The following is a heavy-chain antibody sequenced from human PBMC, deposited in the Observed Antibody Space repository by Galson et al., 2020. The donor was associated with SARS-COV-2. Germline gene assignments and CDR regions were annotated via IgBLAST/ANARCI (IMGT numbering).Heavy chain of an antibody. CDR3: ARLQSSSCQFDY. CDR1: GFTFSSYW. V-gene: IGHV3-7*01. Sequence: QLGESLKISCAASGFTFSSYWMSWVRQAPGKGLEWVANTKHDGSEKYYVDPVKGRFTISRDNATNSLYLQMNSLRAEDTAVYYCARLQSSSCQFDYWGQGILVTVSS. CDR2: TKHDGSEK. D-gene: IGHD6-13*01. J-gene: IGHJ4*02.